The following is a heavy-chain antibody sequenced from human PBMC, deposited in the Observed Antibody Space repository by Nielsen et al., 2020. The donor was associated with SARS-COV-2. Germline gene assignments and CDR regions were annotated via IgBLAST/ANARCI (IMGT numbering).Heavy chain of an antibody. V-gene: IGHV1-2*06. J-gene: IGHJ5*02. CDR1: GYTFTGYY. D-gene: IGHD6-13*01. CDR3: ARMGLAAAGPDNWFDP. Sequence: ASVKVSCKTSGYTFTGYYIHWVRQAPGQGLAWMGRINTKTGGTSYAQKFQGRVSMTRDTSTGTAYMELSSLRSEDTAVYYCARMGLAAAGPDNWFDPWGQGTLVTVSS. CDR2: INTKTGGT.